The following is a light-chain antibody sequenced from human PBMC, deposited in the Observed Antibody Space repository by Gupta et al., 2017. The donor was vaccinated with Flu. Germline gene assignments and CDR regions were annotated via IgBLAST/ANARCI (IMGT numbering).Light chain of an antibody. V-gene: IGLV2-14*01. CDR1: SSDVGGYNY. CDR3: SSHTRSSTLGV. CDR2: EVS. Sequence: QSALTQPASVSGSPGQSITISCTGTSSDVGGYNYVSWYQQHPGKAPKRMMYEVSNRPSGASNRGACSKSGNTDSPTLTVLKAEDEDEDDYSSHTRSSTLGVFGGGTKLTVL. J-gene: IGLJ3*02.